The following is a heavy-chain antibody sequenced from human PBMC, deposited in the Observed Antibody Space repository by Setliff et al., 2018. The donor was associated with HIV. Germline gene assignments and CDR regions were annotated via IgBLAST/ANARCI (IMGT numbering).Heavy chain of an antibody. D-gene: IGHD7-27*01. CDR3: ARELGHYYYYMDV. CDR2: INISGNT. V-gene: IGHV4-4*07. Sequence: PSETLSLTCAVSGGSISSYYWSWIRQPAGKGLEWIGRINISGNTHYNPSLKSRVTMSVDTSKNQFSLKLSSVTAADTAVFYCARELGHYYYYMDVWGKGTTVTSP. CDR1: GGSISSYY. J-gene: IGHJ6*03.